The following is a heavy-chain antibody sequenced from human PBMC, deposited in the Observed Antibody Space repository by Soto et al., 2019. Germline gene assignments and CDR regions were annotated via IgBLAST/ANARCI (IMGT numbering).Heavy chain of an antibody. V-gene: IGHV2-26*01. D-gene: IGHD3-3*01. Sequence: QVTLKESGPVLVKPTEPLTLTCTVSGFSLSNARMGVSRIRQPPGKALEWLAHIFSNDEKSYSTSLKSRLTISKDTSKSQVVLTMTNMDPVDTATYYCARIEIFGVVNDYYGMDVWGQGTTVTVSS. CDR2: IFSNDEK. CDR1: GFSLSNARMG. CDR3: ARIEIFGVVNDYYGMDV. J-gene: IGHJ6*02.